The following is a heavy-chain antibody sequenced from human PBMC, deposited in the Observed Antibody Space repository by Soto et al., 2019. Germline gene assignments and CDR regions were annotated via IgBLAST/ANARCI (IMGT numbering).Heavy chain of an antibody. Sequence: PGGSPRLSCAASGFTFSSYALSWVRQAPGKGLEWVASISTSATTFYPDSVMGRLTASRDNSKNTLYLQVNSLRAEDTAVYYCAKRGSLGYCSSASCFSLYYFDYWGQGTLVTVSS. CDR1: GFTFSSYA. CDR2: ISTSATT. V-gene: IGHV3-23*01. CDR3: AKRGSLGYCSSASCFSLYYFDY. D-gene: IGHD2-2*01. J-gene: IGHJ4*02.